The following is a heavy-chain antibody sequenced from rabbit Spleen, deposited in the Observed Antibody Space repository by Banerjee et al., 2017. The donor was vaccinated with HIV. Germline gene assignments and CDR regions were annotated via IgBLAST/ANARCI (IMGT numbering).Heavy chain of an antibody. V-gene: IGHV1S45*01. CDR1: GFDFSTNP. D-gene: IGHD4-1*01. CDR2: IYGGSGRT. CDR3: VRDLSNIIGWNFGW. Sequence: QEQLEESGGGLVKPGASLTLTCTASGFDFSTNPMCWVRQAPGKGLEWIGCIYGGSGRTDYASWAKGRFTIAKASSTTVTLQMTSLTAADTATYFCVRDLSNIIGWNFGWWGQGTLVTVS. J-gene: IGHJ3*01.